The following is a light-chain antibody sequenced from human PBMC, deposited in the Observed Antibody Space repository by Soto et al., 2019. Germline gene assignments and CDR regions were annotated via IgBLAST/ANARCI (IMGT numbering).Light chain of an antibody. Sequence: QSVLTQPASVSGSPGQSITISCTGTSSDIGAYNYVSWYQKYPGKAPKLMVYEIYNRPSGVSSRFSGSKSGNTASLTISGLQAEDEGDYYCSSYAGSSLYVFGTGTKLTVL. CDR3: SSYAGSSLYV. CDR1: SSDIGAYNY. J-gene: IGLJ1*01. V-gene: IGLV2-14*01. CDR2: EIY.